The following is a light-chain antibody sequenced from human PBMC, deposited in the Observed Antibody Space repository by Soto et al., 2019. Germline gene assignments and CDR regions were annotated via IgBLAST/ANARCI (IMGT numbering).Light chain of an antibody. CDR1: QSVSSN. J-gene: IGKJ1*01. CDR2: GAS. CDR3: QQYNNWPPWT. Sequence: EIVMTQSPATLSVSPGERATLSCSASQSVSSNLAWNQQKPGQAPRLLIYGASTRATGIPARFSGSGSGTEFTLTISSLQSEDFAVYYCQQYNNWPPWTFGQGTKVEIK. V-gene: IGKV3-15*01.